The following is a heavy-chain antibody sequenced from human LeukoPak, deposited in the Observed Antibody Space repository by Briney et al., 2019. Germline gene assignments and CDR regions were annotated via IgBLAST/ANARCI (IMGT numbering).Heavy chain of an antibody. D-gene: IGHD6-19*01. CDR2: ISSSSSTI. J-gene: IGHJ4*02. Sequence: GGSLRLSCAASGFTVSNHYMTWVRQAPGKGLEWVSYISSSSSTIYYADSVKGRFTISRDNAKNSLYLQMNSLRAEDTAVYYCAREVGGWVPHFDYWGQGTLVTVSS. CDR1: GFTVSNHY. CDR3: AREVGGWVPHFDY. V-gene: IGHV3-48*01.